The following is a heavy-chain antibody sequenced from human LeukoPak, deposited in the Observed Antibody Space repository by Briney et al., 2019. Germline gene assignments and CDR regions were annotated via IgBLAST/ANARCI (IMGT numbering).Heavy chain of an antibody. CDR2: IYPGDSDT. CDR1: GYTFTSYW. V-gene: IGHV5-51*01. Sequence: GESLKISCQSSGYTFTSYWIGWVRQMPGKGLQWMGIIYPGDSDTTYSPSFQGQVTISADKSISTAYLQWSSLKASDTAIYYCARLIVGSSSTGWFDPWSQGTLVTVSS. D-gene: IGHD6-6*01. CDR3: ARLIVGSSSTGWFDP. J-gene: IGHJ5*02.